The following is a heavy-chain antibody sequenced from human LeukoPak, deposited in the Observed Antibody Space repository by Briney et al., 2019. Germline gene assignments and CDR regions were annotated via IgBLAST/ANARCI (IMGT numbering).Heavy chain of an antibody. CDR3: ARVGSSWYSDYFDY. D-gene: IGHD6-13*01. Sequence: GGSLRLSCAASGFTFSDHYMSWIRQAPGKGLEWVSYISSSGSTIYYADSVKGRFTISRDNAKNSLYLQMNSLRAEDTAVYYCARVGSSWYSDYFDYWGQGTLVTVSS. V-gene: IGHV3-11*01. CDR1: GFTFSDHY. CDR2: ISSSGSTI. J-gene: IGHJ4*02.